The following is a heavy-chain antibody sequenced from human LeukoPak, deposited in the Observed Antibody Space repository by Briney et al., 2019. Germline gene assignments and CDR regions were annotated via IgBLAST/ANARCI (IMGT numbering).Heavy chain of an antibody. CDR3: ARGRGGLLDY. V-gene: IGHV3-33*01. CDR2: IWYDGSNK. CDR1: GFTFSSYG. D-gene: IGHD3-10*01. Sequence: GGSLRLSCAASGFTFSSYGMHWVRQAPGKGLEWVAVIWYDGSNKYYADSVKGRFTITRDNSKNTLCLQMNSLRAEDTAVYYCARGRGGLLDYWGQGTLVTVSS. J-gene: IGHJ4*02.